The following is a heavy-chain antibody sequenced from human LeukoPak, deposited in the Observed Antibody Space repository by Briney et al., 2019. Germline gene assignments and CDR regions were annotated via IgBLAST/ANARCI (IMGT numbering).Heavy chain of an antibody. CDR2: ISYDGSNK. D-gene: IGHD7-27*01. CDR3: ASGDPGDAFDI. J-gene: IGHJ3*02. CDR1: GFTFSSYG. Sequence: PGGSLRLSCAASGFTFSSYGMHWVRQAPGKGLEWVAVISYDGSNKYYADSVKGRFTISRDNSKNTLYLQMNSLRAEDTAVYYCASGDPGDAFDIWGQGTMVTVSS. V-gene: IGHV3-30*19.